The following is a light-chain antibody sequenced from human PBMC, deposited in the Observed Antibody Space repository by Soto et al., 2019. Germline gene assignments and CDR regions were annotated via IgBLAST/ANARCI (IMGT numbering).Light chain of an antibody. CDR3: SSYAGSNNFVV. CDR1: SSDVGGYKY. Sequence: QSVLTQPPSASGSPGQSVTISCTGTSSDVGGYKYVSWYQQHPGKAPKLMIYEVSKRPSGVPDRFSGSKSGNTASLTVSGPQAGDEADYYCSSYAGSNNFVVFGGGTKLTVL. V-gene: IGLV2-8*01. J-gene: IGLJ2*01. CDR2: EVS.